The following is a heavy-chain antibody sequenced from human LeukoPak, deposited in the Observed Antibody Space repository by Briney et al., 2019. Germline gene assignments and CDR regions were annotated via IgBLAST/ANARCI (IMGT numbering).Heavy chain of an antibody. J-gene: IGHJ4*02. CDR1: GFTFSTYG. CDR2: ISYDAYNK. CDR3: AKDLDRPWLAYFDY. V-gene: IGHV3-30*18. D-gene: IGHD6-19*01. Sequence: GRSLRLSCGASGFTFSTYGMHWVRQAPGKGLGWVAGISYDAYNKYYADSVKGRFTISRDNSKNTLYLQMNSLRAEDAGVYYCAKDLDRPWLAYFDYWGQGTLVTVSS.